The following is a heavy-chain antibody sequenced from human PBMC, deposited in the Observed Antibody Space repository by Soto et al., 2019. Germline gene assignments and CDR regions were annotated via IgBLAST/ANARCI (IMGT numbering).Heavy chain of an antibody. J-gene: IGHJ6*02. D-gene: IGHD6-6*01. V-gene: IGHV5-51*01. CDR3: ARTRSFTLGFYYDGMDV. CDR2: IYPGDSDT. CDR1: GYRFASYW. Sequence: AASLTISCPGSGYRFASYWIGWVRPLPGKDLEWMGIIYPGDSDTRYSPSFQCQVTISADKSLRTAYLQWTSLKASDTALYYCARTRSFTLGFYYDGMDVWGQGTTVTVS.